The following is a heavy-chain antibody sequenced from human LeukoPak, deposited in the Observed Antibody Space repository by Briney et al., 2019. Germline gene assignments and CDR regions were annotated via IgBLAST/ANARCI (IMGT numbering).Heavy chain of an antibody. D-gene: IGHD2-2*01. V-gene: IGHV4-34*01. CDR2: INHSGFT. CDR3: ARVREDRLLSDYYYGLDV. CDR1: GVSFSGHY. J-gene: IGHJ6*02. Sequence: PSETLSLTCGVYGVSFSGHYWSWIRQSPGKGLEWIGEINHSGFTNYNPSLKSRASISLDTSKNQFSLKLRSVTAADEAVYFCARVREDRLLSDYYYGLDVWGQGTTVTVSS.